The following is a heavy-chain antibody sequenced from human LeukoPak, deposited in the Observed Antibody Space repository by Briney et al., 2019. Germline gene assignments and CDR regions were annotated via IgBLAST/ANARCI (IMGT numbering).Heavy chain of an antibody. Sequence: PGGSLRLSCAASGFTFSSYSMNWVRQAPGKGLEWVSSISSSSSYIYYADSVKGRFTISRDNAKNSLYLQMNSLRAEDTAVYYCARLLWFGVGKGGMDVWGKGTTVTVSS. CDR2: ISSSSSYI. J-gene: IGHJ6*04. V-gene: IGHV3-21*01. CDR3: ARLLWFGVGKGGMDV. CDR1: GFTFSSYS. D-gene: IGHD3-10*01.